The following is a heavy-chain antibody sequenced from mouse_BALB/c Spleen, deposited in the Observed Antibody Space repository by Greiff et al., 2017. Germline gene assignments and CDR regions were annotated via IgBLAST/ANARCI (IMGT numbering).Heavy chain of an antibody. CDR1: GYTFTSYW. Sequence: VQLQQSGAELAKPGASVKMSCKASGYTFTSYWMHWVKQRPGQGLEWIGYINPSTGYTEYNQKFKDKATLTADKSSSTAYMQLSSLTSEDSAVYYCARSGYYVRDAMDYWGQGTSVTVSS. CDR3: ARSGYYVRDAMDY. J-gene: IGHJ4*01. D-gene: IGHD2-3*01. V-gene: IGHV1-7*01. CDR2: INPSTGYT.